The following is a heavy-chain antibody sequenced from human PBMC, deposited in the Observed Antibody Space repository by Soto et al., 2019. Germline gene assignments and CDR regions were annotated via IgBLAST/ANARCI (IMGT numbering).Heavy chain of an antibody. CDR2: INHSGST. CDR1: GGSFSGYY. CDR3: ARAINLGRGEADTGY. D-gene: IGHD4-17*01. J-gene: IGHJ4*02. Sequence: SETLSLTCAVYGGSFSGYYWSWIRQPPGKGLEWIGEINHSGSTNYNPSLKSRVTISVDTSKNQFSLKLSSVTAADTAVYYCARAINLGRGEADTGYWGQGTLVTVSS. V-gene: IGHV4-34*01.